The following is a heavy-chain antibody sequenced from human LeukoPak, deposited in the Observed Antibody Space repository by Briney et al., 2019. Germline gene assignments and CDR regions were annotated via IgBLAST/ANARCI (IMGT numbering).Heavy chain of an antibody. D-gene: IGHD3-10*01. CDR2: ISGSGGST. Sequence: GGSLRLSCAASGFTLSSFAMTWARQAPGKGLEWVSVISGSGGSTYYTDSVKGRFTISRDNSKNTLYLQMNSLRAEDTAVYYCAKDLGGAGEPYYFDYWGQGTLVTASS. V-gene: IGHV3-23*01. J-gene: IGHJ4*02. CDR3: AKDLGGAGEPYYFDY. CDR1: GFTLSSFA.